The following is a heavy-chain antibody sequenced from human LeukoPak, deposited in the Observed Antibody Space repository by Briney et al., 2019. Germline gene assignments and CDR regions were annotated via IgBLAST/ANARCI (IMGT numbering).Heavy chain of an antibody. V-gene: IGHV4-61*01. Sequence: SETLSLTCTVSGGSVSSGSYYWSWIRQPPGKGREWVGYIYYRESTNNNPSRKSRATISVDTSKTQFSLKLSSVTAADTAVYYCARPDRENGNAFDIWGQGTMVTVSS. CDR2: IYYREST. D-gene: IGHD1-1*01. CDR1: GGSVSSGSYY. CDR3: ARPDRENGNAFDI. J-gene: IGHJ3*02.